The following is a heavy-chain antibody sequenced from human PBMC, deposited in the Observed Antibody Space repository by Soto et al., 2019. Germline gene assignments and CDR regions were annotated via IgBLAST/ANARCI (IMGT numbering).Heavy chain of an antibody. Sequence: PSETLSLTCTVYGASITGSFSWSWMRLHAGKGLEWIGRFSLSGTTNYNPSLRSRVTMSADVSKNQFSLRLTSVTAADTALYYCARGMTPPGAPAWYYFDSWGQGTLVTVSS. CDR2: FSLSGTT. V-gene: IGHV4-4*07. CDR1: GASITGSFS. J-gene: IGHJ4*02. CDR3: ARGMTPPGAPAWYYFDS. D-gene: IGHD2-8*02.